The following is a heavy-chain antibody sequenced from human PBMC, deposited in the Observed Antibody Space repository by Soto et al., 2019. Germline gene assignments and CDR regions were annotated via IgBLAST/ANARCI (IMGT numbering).Heavy chain of an antibody. J-gene: IGHJ5*02. Sequence: GASVKVSCKVYGHTLAELSMNWVRQAPGKGLEWMGGFDPGNGQKFYAQKFQGRVIMTGDTSTETAYMELSNLRSEDTAIYYCATDGNNGNNWFDPWGQGTQVTVSS. V-gene: IGHV1-24*01. CDR2: FDPGNGQK. CDR1: GHTLAELS. CDR3: ATDGNNGNNWFDP. D-gene: IGHD1-20*01.